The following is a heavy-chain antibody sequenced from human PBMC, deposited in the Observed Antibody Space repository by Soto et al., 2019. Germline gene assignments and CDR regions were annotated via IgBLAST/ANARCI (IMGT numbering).Heavy chain of an antibody. J-gene: IGHJ6*02. CDR2: IKSKTDGGTT. CDR3: TTADYDFWSGYYPSV. D-gene: IGHD3-3*01. Sequence: GGSLRLSCAASGFTFSNAWMNWVRQAPGKGLEWVGRIKSKTDGGTTDYAAPVKGRFTISRDDSKNTLYLQMNSLKTEDTAVYYCTTADYDFWSGYYPSVWGQGTKVTVSS. V-gene: IGHV3-15*07. CDR1: GFTFSNAW.